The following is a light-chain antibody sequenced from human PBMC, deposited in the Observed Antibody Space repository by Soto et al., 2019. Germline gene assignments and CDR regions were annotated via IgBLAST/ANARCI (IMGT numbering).Light chain of an antibody. CDR2: DAS. V-gene: IGKV1-5*01. CDR1: QSISSY. J-gene: IGKJ1*01. CDR3: QQYENYWT. Sequence: DIPMTQSPSSLSSFVGDRGPLPFRASQSISSYLHWYQQKPGKAPKLLIYDASNLESGVPSRFSGSGSGTEFTLTISSLQPEDFGIYYCQQYENYWTFGQGTKV.